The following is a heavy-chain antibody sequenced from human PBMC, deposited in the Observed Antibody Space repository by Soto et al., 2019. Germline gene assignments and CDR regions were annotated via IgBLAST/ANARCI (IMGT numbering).Heavy chain of an antibody. CDR2: ISSDGSTT. CDR1: EFTFSTYW. Sequence: PGGSLRLSCAASEFTFSTYWMHWVRQAPGKGLVWVSRISSDGSTTDYADSVKGRFTISRDNAKNSLYLQMNSLRAEDTAVYYCARDPDDPTNSYGMDVWGQGTTVTVSS. J-gene: IGHJ6*02. V-gene: IGHV3-74*01. CDR3: ARDPDDPTNSYGMDV.